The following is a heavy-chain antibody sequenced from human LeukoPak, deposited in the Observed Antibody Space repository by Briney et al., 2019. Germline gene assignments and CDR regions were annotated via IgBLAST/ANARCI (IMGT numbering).Heavy chain of an antibody. CDR1: GFTFSSYE. D-gene: IGHD3-22*01. J-gene: IGHJ4*02. V-gene: IGHV3-73*01. CDR2: IRSKANSYAT. CDR3: TRLPDYYDSSGYYLPLGY. Sequence: PGGSLRLSCAASGFTFSSYEMNWVRQASGKGLEWVGRIRSKANSYATAYAASVKGRFTISRDDSKNTAYLQMNSLKTEDTAVYYCTRLPDYYDSSGYYLPLGYWGQGTLVTVSS.